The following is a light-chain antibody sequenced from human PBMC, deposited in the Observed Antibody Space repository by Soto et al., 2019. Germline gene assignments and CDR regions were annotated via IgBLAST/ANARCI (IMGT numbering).Light chain of an antibody. Sequence: ELVVTQSPATLPLSTGETATLSCRASQSVSSYLAWYQHKPGQAPRLLIYDASNRATAIPARFSGSGSGTDFTLTISSLETEDVAVSYCQQRSNWPPYTFGQGTTLEIK. CDR3: QQRSNWPPYT. CDR2: DAS. V-gene: IGKV3-11*01. J-gene: IGKJ2*01. CDR1: QSVSSY.